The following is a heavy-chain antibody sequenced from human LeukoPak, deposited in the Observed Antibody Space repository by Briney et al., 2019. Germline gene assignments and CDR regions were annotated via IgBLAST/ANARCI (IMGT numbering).Heavy chain of an antibody. Sequence: SETLSLTCTVSGGSISSYYWSWIRQPPGKGLEWIGYIYYSGSTNYNPSLKSRVTISVDTSKNQFSLKLSSVTAADTAVYYCARLTTVTTVSNYYYGMDVWGQGTTVTVSS. D-gene: IGHD4-17*01. CDR1: GGSISSYY. CDR2: IYYSGST. V-gene: IGHV4-59*08. J-gene: IGHJ6*02. CDR3: ARLTTVTTVSNYYYGMDV.